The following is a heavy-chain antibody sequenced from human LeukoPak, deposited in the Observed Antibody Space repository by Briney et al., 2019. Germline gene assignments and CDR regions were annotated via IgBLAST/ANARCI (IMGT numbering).Heavy chain of an antibody. CDR2: INPNSGDT. J-gene: IGHJ4*02. CDR3: AGELQWLFF. Sequence: ASVKVSCKPSGYTFTGNFIQWVRQAPGQRLEWMGWINPNSGDTNYAQKFQDSVTMHRDTSLSTAYIELSRLKSDDTAGYYCAGELQWLFFWGQGTLVIVSS. D-gene: IGHD3-3*01. CDR1: GYTFTGNF. V-gene: IGHV1-2*02.